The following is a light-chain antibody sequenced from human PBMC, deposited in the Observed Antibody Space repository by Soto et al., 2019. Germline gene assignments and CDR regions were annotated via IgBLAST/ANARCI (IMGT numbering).Light chain of an antibody. CDR3: QEYNTFST. Sequence: DIQMTQSPSTLSASVGDRVTITCRASQTISKWLAWYQQKPGKPPKLLIYDASSLESGVPSRFSGSGSGTEFTLTITNLQPDDFATYYCQEYNTFSTFGQGTKVEIK. CDR2: DAS. J-gene: IGKJ1*01. CDR1: QTISKW. V-gene: IGKV1-5*01.